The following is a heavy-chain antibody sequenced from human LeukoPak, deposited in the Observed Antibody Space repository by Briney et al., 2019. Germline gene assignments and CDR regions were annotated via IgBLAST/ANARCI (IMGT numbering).Heavy chain of an antibody. Sequence: SETLSLTCTVSGGSISSYYWSWIRQPPGKGLEWIGYIYYSGSTNYNPSLKSRVTISVDTSKNQFSLELSSVTAADTAVYYCARGGDYDSSGYYRPLDYWGQGTLVTVSS. CDR2: IYYSGST. CDR3: ARGGDYDSSGYYRPLDY. CDR1: GGSISSYY. J-gene: IGHJ4*02. V-gene: IGHV4-59*01. D-gene: IGHD3-22*01.